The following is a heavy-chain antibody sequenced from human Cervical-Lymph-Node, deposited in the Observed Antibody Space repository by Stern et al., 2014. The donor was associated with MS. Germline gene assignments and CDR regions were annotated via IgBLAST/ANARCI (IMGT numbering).Heavy chain of an antibody. V-gene: IGHV4-59*01. D-gene: IGHD2-2*01. J-gene: IGHJ4*02. Sequence: VQLVESGPGLVKPSETLSLTCTVSGGSISSYYWSWIRQPPGKGLEWIGYISYSGSTNYSPSLKSRITMSVDTSKTQFSLKLSSVTAADTAVYYCARGYCSTTSCSYYFDYWGQGTLVTVSS. CDR1: GGSISSYY. CDR3: ARGYCSTTSCSYYFDY. CDR2: ISYSGST.